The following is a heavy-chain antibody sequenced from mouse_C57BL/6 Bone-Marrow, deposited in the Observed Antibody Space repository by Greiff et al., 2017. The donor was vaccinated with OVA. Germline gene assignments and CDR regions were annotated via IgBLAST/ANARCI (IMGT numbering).Heavy chain of an antibody. Sequence: QVQLQQPGAELVKPGASVKVSCKASGYTFTSYWMHWVKQRPGQGLEWIGRIHPSDSDTNYNQKFKGKATLTVDKSSSTAYMQRSRLTSEDSAVYYCAIWNWDYYAMDYWGEGNSETASS. V-gene: IGHV1-74*01. CDR2: IHPSDSDT. CDR1: GYTFTSYW. J-gene: IGHJ4*01. D-gene: IGHD4-1*01. CDR3: AIWNWDYYAMDY.